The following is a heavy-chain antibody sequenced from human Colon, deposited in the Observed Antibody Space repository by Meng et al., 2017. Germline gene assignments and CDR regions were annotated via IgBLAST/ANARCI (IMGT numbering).Heavy chain of an antibody. J-gene: IGHJ4*02. V-gene: IGHV4-59*01. D-gene: IGHD1-26*01. CDR1: GGSISSYY. CDR2: IYYSGST. Sequence: SETLSLTCTVSGGSISSYYWSWIRQPPGKGLEWIGYIYYSGSTNYNPSIKSRVTISVDTSKNQFSLKLSSVTAADTAVYYCASGMGATAPDYWGQGTLVTVSS. CDR3: ASGMGATAPDY.